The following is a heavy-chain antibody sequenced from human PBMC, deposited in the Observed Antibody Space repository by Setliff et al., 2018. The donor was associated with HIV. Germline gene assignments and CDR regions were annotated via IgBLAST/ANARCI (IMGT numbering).Heavy chain of an antibody. CDR1: GFSISSGFY. CDR3: ARPDRGSWYSWFDP. D-gene: IGHD6-13*01. CDR2: IYNSVSI. Sequence: TSETLSLTCTVSGFSISSGFYWGWIRQPPGKGLEWIGSIYNSVSIHYNPSLKRRVTISIDTSKNQFSRQRSSVTAADTAVYYCARPDRGSWYSWFDPWGQGTLVTVFS. V-gene: IGHV4-38-2*02. J-gene: IGHJ5*02.